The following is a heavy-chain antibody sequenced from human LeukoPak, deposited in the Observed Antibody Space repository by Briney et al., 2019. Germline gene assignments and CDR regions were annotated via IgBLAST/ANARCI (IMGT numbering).Heavy chain of an antibody. J-gene: IGHJ4*02. Sequence: SETLSLTCTVSSGSLSSFYWNWIRQPAGKGLEWVGRIYPSGSTDYNASLKSRVTMSVDTSKKQFSLKLNSVTAADTAVYYCARSSGHDFDYWGQGILVTVSS. CDR3: ARSSGHDFDY. D-gene: IGHD5-12*01. CDR1: SGSLSSFY. CDR2: IYPSGST. V-gene: IGHV4-4*07.